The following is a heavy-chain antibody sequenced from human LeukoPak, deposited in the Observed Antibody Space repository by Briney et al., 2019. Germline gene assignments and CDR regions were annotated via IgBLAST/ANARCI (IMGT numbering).Heavy chain of an antibody. D-gene: IGHD6-6*01. Sequence: GGSLRLSCAASGFTFDDYAMHWVRQAPGKGLEWVSGISWNSNSIGYADSVKGRFTISRDNAKHSLYLQTKSLRVEDTALYYCAKGLYSSSSGQFDYWGQGTLVTVSS. V-gene: IGHV3-9*01. CDR2: ISWNSNSI. CDR3: AKGLYSSSSGQFDY. J-gene: IGHJ4*02. CDR1: GFTFDDYA.